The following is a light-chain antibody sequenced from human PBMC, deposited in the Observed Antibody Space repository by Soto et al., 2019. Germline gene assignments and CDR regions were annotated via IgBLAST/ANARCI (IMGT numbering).Light chain of an antibody. CDR3: QQYNDWPRT. V-gene: IGKV3-15*01. Sequence: EIVMTQSPATLSVSPGERATLSCRASQSVNSKLAWYQQKPGQAPRLLIYGASTRATGIPARFSGSGSGTEFTLTISSLQSEDGAVYYCQQYNDWPRTFGQGTKVEIK. CDR2: GAS. J-gene: IGKJ1*01. CDR1: QSVNSK.